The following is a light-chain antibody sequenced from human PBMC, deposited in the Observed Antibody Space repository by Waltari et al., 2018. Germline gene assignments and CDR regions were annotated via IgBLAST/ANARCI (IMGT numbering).Light chain of an antibody. J-gene: IGLJ2*01. CDR3: AAWDDSLRAVV. V-gene: IGLV1-44*01. Sequence: QSVLTQPPSASGTPGQRVTIPCSGSNSNVRVNPVTWYQQLPGAAPEVLIYSNDQRPSGVPDRISGSKSGTSASLAISGLQSEDEAHYYCAAWDDSLRAVVFGGGTKVTVL. CDR2: SND. CDR1: NSNVRVNP.